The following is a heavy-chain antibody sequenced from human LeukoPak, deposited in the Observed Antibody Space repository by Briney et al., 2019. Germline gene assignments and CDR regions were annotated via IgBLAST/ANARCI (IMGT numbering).Heavy chain of an antibody. CDR3: ARGADQEFDF. CDR2: INPRDGST. Sequence: ASVKVSCKASGYTFTSYYMHCVRQAPGQGLEWMGMINPRDGSTRTLQRFQGRLTMTRDTSTSTLYMGLSSLRSEDTATYFCARGADQEFDFWGQGTLVTVSS. J-gene: IGHJ4*02. CDR1: GYTFTSYY. V-gene: IGHV1-46*01.